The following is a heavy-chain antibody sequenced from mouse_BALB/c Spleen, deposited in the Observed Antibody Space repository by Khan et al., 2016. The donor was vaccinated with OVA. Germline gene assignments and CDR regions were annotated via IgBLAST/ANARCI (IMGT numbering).Heavy chain of an antibody. CDR3: ANHGSSSAWLTY. Sequence: QVRLQQSGAELAKPGASVKMSCKASGYTFTSYWMHWVKQRPGKGLEWIGYINHSTGYTEYNQRFKDKATLTADKSSSTAYKQLSSLTSEESAVYYCANHGSSSAWLTYWGQGTLVTVSA. D-gene: IGHD1-1*01. J-gene: IGHJ3*01. CDR1: GYTFTSYW. CDR2: INHSTGYT. V-gene: IGHV1-7*01.